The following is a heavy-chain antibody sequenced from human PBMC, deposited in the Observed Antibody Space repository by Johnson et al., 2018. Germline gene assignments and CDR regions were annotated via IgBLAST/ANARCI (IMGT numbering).Heavy chain of an antibody. CDR2: ISYDGSNK. D-gene: IGHD3-10*01. V-gene: IGHV3-33*05. CDR3: ARSASGSYNAFDI. CDR1: GFTFSSSG. J-gene: IGHJ3*02. Sequence: QVQLVQSGGGVVQPGRSLRLSCAASGFTFSSSGMHWVRQAPGKGLEWVAVISYDGSNKYYVASVKGRFTISRDNAKNSLYLQMNSLRAEDTAVYYCARSASGSYNAFDIWGQGTVVTVSS.